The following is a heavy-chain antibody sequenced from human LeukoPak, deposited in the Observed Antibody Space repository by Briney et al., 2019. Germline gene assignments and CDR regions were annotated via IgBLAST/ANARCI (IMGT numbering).Heavy chain of an antibody. CDR2: IKQDGSEK. CDR3: AREQQLVRYYYYYGIDV. J-gene: IGHJ6*02. Sequence: PGGSLRPSCAASGFTFSSYWMSWVRQAPGKGLEWVANIKQDGSEKYYVDSVKGRFTISRDNAKNSLYLQMNSLRAEDTAVYYCAREQQLVRYYYYYGIDVWGQGTTVTVSS. V-gene: IGHV3-7*01. CDR1: GFTFSSYW. D-gene: IGHD6-13*01.